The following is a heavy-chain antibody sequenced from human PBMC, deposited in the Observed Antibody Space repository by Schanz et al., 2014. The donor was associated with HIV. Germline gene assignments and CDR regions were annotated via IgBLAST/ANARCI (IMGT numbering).Heavy chain of an antibody. Sequence: QVQLVESGGGVVQPGRSLRLSCAGSGFSFDTFGIHWVRQAPGKGLEWMGVISYDGRNKYYADSVKGRFTISRDNSKNTLYLQIKSLRPEDTAVYYCAKDGNWYDSRYRGKGNYYYYYGMDVWGQGTTVTVSS. CDR3: AKDGNWYDSRYRGKGNYYYYYGMDV. J-gene: IGHJ6*02. V-gene: IGHV3-30*18. CDR2: ISYDGRNK. D-gene: IGHD3-22*01. CDR1: GFSFDTFG.